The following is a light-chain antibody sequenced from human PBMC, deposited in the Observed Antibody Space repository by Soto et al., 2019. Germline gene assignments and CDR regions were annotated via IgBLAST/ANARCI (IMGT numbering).Light chain of an antibody. CDR2: DVS. CDR1: SSDVGGYNY. CDR3: SSYSTSSTPYV. J-gene: IGLJ1*01. Sequence: ALTQPASVFGSPGQSITLSCTGTSSDVGGYNYVSWYQQHPGKAPKLMIYDVSNRPSGVSNRFFGSKSGNTASLTISGLQAEDEADYYCSSYSTSSTPYVFGTGTKVTVL. V-gene: IGLV2-14*03.